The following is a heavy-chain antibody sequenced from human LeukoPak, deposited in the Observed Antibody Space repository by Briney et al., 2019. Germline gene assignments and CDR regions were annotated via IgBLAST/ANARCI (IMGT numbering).Heavy chain of an antibody. V-gene: IGHV4-59*11. CDR3: ARGVQSAVAGIYYFDY. Sequence: SETLSLTCTVSGGSISRHYWSWIRQPPGKGLEWIGYIYYSGSTNYNPSLKSRVTISVDTSKNQFSLKLSSVTAADTAVYYCARGVQSAVAGIYYFDYWGQGTLVTVSS. D-gene: IGHD6-19*01. CDR2: IYYSGST. CDR1: GGSISRHY. J-gene: IGHJ4*02.